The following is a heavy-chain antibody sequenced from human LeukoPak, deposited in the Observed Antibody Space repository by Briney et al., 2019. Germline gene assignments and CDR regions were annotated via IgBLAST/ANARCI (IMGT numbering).Heavy chain of an antibody. Sequence: SETLSLTCTVSGGSISSGDYYWSWIRQPPGKGLEWIGYIYYSGSTYYNPSLKSRVTMSVDTSKKQFSLKLSSVTAADTAVYYCARGVGSFGDDPRDAFDIWGQGTMVTVSS. V-gene: IGHV4-30-4*08. D-gene: IGHD4-17*01. CDR3: ARGVGSFGDDPRDAFDI. CDR1: GGSISSGDYY. CDR2: IYYSGST. J-gene: IGHJ3*02.